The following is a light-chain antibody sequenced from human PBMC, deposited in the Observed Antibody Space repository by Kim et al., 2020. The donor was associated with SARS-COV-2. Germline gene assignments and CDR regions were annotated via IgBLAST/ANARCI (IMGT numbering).Light chain of an antibody. Sequence: GETVTISCSGTTSNFENYYVTWYQQVPGSAPKLLIFDTNKRPSGIPDRFSGSRSDTSVTLSITGLQAGDEADYYCGTWDDTLSAGVFGGGTQLTVL. CDR2: DTN. V-gene: IGLV1-51*01. CDR1: TSNFENYY. J-gene: IGLJ2*01. CDR3: GTWDDTLSAGV.